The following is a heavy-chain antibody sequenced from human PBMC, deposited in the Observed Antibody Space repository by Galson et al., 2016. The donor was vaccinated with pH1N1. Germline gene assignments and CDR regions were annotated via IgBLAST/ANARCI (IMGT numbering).Heavy chain of an antibody. J-gene: IGHJ4*02. V-gene: IGHV3-9*01. CDR1: GFTFDDYA. CDR3: AKDPAYSSLSPVFDY. Sequence: SLRLSCAASGFTFDDYAMHWVRQAPGKGLEWVSGISWNSGSIGYADSVKGRFTISRDNAKNSLYLQMNSLRAEDTDLYYCAKDPAYSSLSPVFDYWGQGTLVTVSS. D-gene: IGHD6-6*01. CDR2: ISWNSGSI.